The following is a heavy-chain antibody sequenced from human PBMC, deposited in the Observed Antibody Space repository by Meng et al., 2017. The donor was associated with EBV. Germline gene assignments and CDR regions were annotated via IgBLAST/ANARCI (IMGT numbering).Heavy chain of an antibody. CDR1: GGSFSSCNC. V-gene: IGHV4-4*02. CDR2: SDHSGST. Sequence: VPVCVAAPELWKPAGTPVLPYPFLGGSFSSCNCCSWVRQPPGKGLEWIGESDHSGSTNYNPSLKSQVTISVDESKNQFSLKLSSMTAADTAVYYWARVPKVGWSSVPRYKREFGGFDYWGQGTLVTVSS. D-gene: IGHD3-10*01. CDR3: ARVPKVGWSSVPRYKREFGGFDY. J-gene: IGHJ4*02.